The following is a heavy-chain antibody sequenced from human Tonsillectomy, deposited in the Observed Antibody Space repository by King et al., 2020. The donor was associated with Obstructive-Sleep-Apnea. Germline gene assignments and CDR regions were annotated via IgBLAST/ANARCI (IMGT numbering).Heavy chain of an antibody. D-gene: IGHD4-17*01. Sequence: QLVQSGAEVKMPGESLKISCKGSGYSFTTYWIGWVRQMPGKGLEWMGIIYPGGYSDTRNSPSFQGQVTISADKSANTAYLQWSSLKASDTAMYYCARLSVTIDYWGQGTLVTVSS. CDR3: ARLSVTIDY. CDR2: IYPGGYSDT. CDR1: GYSFTTYW. J-gene: IGHJ4*02. V-gene: IGHV5-51*01.